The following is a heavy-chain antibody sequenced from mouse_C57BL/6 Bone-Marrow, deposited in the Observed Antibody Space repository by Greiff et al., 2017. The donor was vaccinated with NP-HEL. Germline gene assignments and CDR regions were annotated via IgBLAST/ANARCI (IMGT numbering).Heavy chain of an antibody. V-gene: IGHV7-1*01. CDR3: ARDNWAYYAMDY. CDR1: GFTFSDFY. J-gene: IGHJ4*01. Sequence: EVMLVESGGGLVQSGRSLRLSCATSGFTFSDFYMEWVRQAPGKGLEWIAASRNKANDYTTEYSASVKGRFIVSRDTSQSILYLQMNALRAEDTAIYYCARDNWAYYAMDYWGQGTSVTVSS. D-gene: IGHD4-1*02. CDR2: SRNKANDYTT.